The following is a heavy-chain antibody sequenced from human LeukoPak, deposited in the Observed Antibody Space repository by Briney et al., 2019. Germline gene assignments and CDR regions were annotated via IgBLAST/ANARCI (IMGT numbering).Heavy chain of an antibody. Sequence: KPSETLSLACTVSGGSISSSSYYWGWIRQPPGKGLEWIGSIYYSGSTYYNPSLKSRVTISVDTSKNQFSLKLSSVTAADTAVYYCARVTPFSRYDCGSCSPYNWFDPWGQGTLVTVSS. CDR2: IYYSGST. V-gene: IGHV4-39*07. CDR1: GGSISSSSYY. CDR3: ARVTPFSRYDCGSCSPYNWFDP. D-gene: IGHD2-15*01. J-gene: IGHJ5*02.